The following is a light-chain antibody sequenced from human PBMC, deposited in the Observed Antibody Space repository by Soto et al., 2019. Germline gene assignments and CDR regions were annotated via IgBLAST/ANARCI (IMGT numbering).Light chain of an antibody. CDR1: QSISNY. CDR3: QQSYHTLPLI. CDR2: AAS. J-gene: IGKJ4*01. V-gene: IGKV1-39*01. Sequence: DTQMTQSPSSLSASVGDRVTITCRSSQSISNYVNWYQQRPGKAPKLLIYAASNLHSGVPSRFSGSGSGRDFTLPISSLHPEDFATYYCQQSYHTLPLIFGGGTKVEV.